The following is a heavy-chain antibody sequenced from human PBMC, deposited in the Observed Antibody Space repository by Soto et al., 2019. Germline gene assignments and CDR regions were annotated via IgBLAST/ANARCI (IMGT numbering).Heavy chain of an antibody. Sequence: PGGSLRLSCSAPGFTFNTFAMHWVRQTPGKGLEFVSAISSSGGNTYYADSVKGRFAISRDNSKNTLYLQMYSLRPEDTALYYCVKEGYMRSDWYGQFDCWGQGTLVTVSS. CDR1: GFTFNTFA. CDR2: ISSSGGNT. V-gene: IGHV3-64D*06. CDR3: VKEGYMRSDWYGQFDC. J-gene: IGHJ4*02. D-gene: IGHD6-19*01.